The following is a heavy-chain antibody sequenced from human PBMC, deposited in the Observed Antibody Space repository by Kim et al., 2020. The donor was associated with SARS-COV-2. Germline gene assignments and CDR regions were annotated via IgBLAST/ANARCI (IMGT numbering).Heavy chain of an antibody. J-gene: IGHJ3*02. D-gene: IGHD5-18*01. CDR3: ARDYTAMDAFDI. CDR1: GFTFSSYG. Sequence: GGSLRLSCAASGFTFSSYGMHWVRQAPGKGLEWVAVIWYDGSNKYYADSVKGRFTISRDNSKNTLYLQMNSLRAGDTAVYYCARDYTAMDAFDIWGQGTMVTVSS. CDR2: IWYDGSNK. V-gene: IGHV3-33*01.